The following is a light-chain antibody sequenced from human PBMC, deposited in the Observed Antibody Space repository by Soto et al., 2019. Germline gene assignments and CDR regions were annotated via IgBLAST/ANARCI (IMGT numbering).Light chain of an antibody. J-gene: IGKJ1*01. CDR3: QQSHSSPWT. CDR1: QSISNY. CDR2: AAS. Sequence: DIQMTQSPSSLSASVGDRVTITCRASQSISNYLNWYQQKPGRAPKFLIFAASILQDGVPSRFSGSGSGTDFSLTISSLQREDVDTYYCQQSHSSPWTFGKGTKVEIX. V-gene: IGKV1-39*01.